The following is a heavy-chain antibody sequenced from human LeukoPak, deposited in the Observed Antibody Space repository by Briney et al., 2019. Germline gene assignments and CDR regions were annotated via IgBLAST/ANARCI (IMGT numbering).Heavy chain of an antibody. CDR1: GDSISRGGYY. CDR3: ARKSTIFGVIAHSPFDY. D-gene: IGHD3-3*01. Sequence: SETLSLTCTVSGDSISRGGYYWSWIRQPPGKGLEWIGHIYYSGNTYYNPSLKSRVTISVDRSKTQFSLKLNSVTAADTAVYYCARKSTIFGVIAHSPFDYWGQGTLVTVSS. J-gene: IGHJ4*02. CDR2: IYYSGNT. V-gene: IGHV4-30-2*01.